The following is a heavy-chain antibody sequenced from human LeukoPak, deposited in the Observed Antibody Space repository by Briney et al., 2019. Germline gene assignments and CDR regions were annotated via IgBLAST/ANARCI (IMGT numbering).Heavy chain of an antibody. V-gene: IGHV4-59*01. CDR1: GGSISSYY. D-gene: IGHD3-3*01. J-gene: IGHJ6*03. CDR3: ARTMKGDFWSGYSYYHYYYMDV. CDR2: IYYSGST. Sequence: SETLSLTCTVSGGSISSYYWSWIRQPPGKGLEWIGSIYYSGSTYYNPSLKSRVTISVDTSKNQFSLKLRSVTAADTAVYYCARTMKGDFWSGYSYYHYYYMDVWGKGTTVTVSS.